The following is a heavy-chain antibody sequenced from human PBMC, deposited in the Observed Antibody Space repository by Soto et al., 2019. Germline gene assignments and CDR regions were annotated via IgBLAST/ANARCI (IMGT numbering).Heavy chain of an antibody. V-gene: IGHV3-23*01. D-gene: IGHD2-15*01. CDR2: IFSGVGGT. CDR3: ARDRLPDGIWTFDY. Sequence: GGSLRLSCSAAGFTINTYTMGWVLLAPGKGLEWVSTIFSGVGGTRYAGSVTGRFTVSRDNSKNVMYLQMNNLGVADTAIYYCARDRLPDGIWTFDYWGQGTLVTVSS. J-gene: IGHJ4*02. CDR1: GFTINTYT.